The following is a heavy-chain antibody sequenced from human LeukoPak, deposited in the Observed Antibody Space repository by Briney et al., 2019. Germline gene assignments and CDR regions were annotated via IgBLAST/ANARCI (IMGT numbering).Heavy chain of an antibody. CDR1: GFTFDDYT. V-gene: IGHV3-43*01. Sequence: GGSLRLSCAASGFTFDDYTMHWVRQAPGKGLEWVSLISWDGGSTYYADSVKGRFTISRDNSKNSLYLQMNSLRTEDTALYYCAKDMREGGDVVPAAIDYWGQGTLVTVSS. J-gene: IGHJ4*02. D-gene: IGHD2-2*01. CDR2: ISWDGGST. CDR3: AKDMREGGDVVPAAIDY.